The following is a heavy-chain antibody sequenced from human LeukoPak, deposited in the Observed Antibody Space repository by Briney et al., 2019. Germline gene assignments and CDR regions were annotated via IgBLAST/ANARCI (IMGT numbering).Heavy chain of an antibody. CDR3: ARESPDGRNGYYFDY. CDR2: IYYSGST. D-gene: IGHD6-25*01. Sequence: SETLSLTCTVSGGSISSYYWSWIRQPPGKGLEWIGYIYYSGSTNYNPSLKSRVTISVDTSKNQFSLKLSSVTAADTAVYYCARESPDGRNGYYFDYWGQGTLATVSS. CDR1: GGSISSYY. J-gene: IGHJ4*02. V-gene: IGHV4-59*01.